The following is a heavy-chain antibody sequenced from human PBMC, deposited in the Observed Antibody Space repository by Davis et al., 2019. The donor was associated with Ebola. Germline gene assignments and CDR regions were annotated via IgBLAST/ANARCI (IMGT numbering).Heavy chain of an antibody. V-gene: IGHV4-59*12. J-gene: IGHJ1*01. CDR2: IYYSGST. CDR3: ARGGLEWELVGREYFQH. D-gene: IGHD1-26*01. Sequence: SETLSPTCTVPGGPISSYYWSWIRQPPGKGLEWIGYIYYSGSTNYNPSLKSRVTISVDTSKNQFSLKLSSVTAADTAVYYCARGGLEWELVGREYFQHWGQGTLVTVSS. CDR1: GGPISSYY.